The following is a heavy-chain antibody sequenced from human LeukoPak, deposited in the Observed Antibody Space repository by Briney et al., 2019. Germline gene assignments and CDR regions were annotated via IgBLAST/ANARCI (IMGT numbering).Heavy chain of an antibody. D-gene: IGHD6-6*01. CDR2: IPYDGSNK. V-gene: IGHV3-30-3*01. Sequence: GRSLRLSCAASGFTFSSYAMHWVRQAPGKGLEWVAVIPYDGSNKYYADSVKGRFTFSRDNSKNTLYLQMNSLRAEDTAVYYCAILSIAARPRFDYWGQGTLVTVSS. CDR3: AILSIAARPRFDY. CDR1: GFTFSSYA. J-gene: IGHJ4*02.